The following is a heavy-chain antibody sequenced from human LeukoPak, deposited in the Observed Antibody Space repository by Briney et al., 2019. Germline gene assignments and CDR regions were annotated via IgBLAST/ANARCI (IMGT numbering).Heavy chain of an antibody. V-gene: IGHV3-23*01. CDR1: GLTSSSHA. CDR2: ITTSGDNT. CDR3: AKDHSTDNYGFLDY. J-gene: IGHJ4*02. Sequence: GGSLRLSCAFSGLTSSSHAMSWVRQAPGKGLEWVSIITTSGDNTYYADSVKGRFTVFRDNSKHTLYLQMNSLRAEDTAVYYCAKDHSTDNYGFLDYWGQGTLVTVSS. D-gene: IGHD5-18*01.